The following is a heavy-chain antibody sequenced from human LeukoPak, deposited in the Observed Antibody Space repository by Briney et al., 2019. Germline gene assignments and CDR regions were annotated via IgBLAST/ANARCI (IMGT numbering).Heavy chain of an antibody. Sequence: ASVKVSCKASGYTFTGYYMHWVRQAPGQGLEWMGWMNPNSGNTGYAQKFQGRVTMTRNTSISTAYMELSSLRSEDTAVYYCARDFSPTRDYYYYYMDVWGKGTTVTVSS. CDR1: GYTFTGYY. CDR2: MNPNSGNT. V-gene: IGHV1-8*02. J-gene: IGHJ6*03. CDR3: ARDFSPTRDYYYYYMDV. D-gene: IGHD3-3*01.